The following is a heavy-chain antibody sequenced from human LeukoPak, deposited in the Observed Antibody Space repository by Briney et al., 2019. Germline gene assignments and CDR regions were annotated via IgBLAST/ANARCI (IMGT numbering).Heavy chain of an antibody. J-gene: IGHJ5*02. CDR1: GFTFSSYA. V-gene: IGHV3-23*01. CDR3: AKGIAVAGTSSWFDP. CDR2: ISGSGGST. D-gene: IGHD6-19*01. Sequence: PGGSLRLSCTASGFTFSSYAISWVRQAPGKGLDWVSTISGSGGSTYYADSVKGRFTISRDNSKNTLYLQMNSLRAEDTAVYYCAKGIAVAGTSSWFDPWGQGTLVTVSS.